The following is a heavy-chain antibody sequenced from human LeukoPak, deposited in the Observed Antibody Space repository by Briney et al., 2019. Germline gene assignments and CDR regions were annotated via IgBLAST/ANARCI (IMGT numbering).Heavy chain of an antibody. CDR2: ISSSSNTI. V-gene: IGHV3-48*02. Sequence: GGSLRLSCAASGFTLSGYTVNWVRQAPGKGLEWVSYISSSSNTIYYADSVKGRFTISRDNAKNSLYLQMISLRDEDTAVYYCVRTSGFDYWGQGTLVTVSP. CDR1: GFTLSGYT. CDR3: VRTSGFDY. J-gene: IGHJ4*02.